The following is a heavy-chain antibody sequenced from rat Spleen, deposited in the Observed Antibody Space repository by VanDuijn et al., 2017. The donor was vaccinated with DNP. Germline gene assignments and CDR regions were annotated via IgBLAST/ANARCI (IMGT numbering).Heavy chain of an antibody. J-gene: IGHJ2*01. D-gene: IGHD1-11*01. CDR3: AKGPNFGGWSDYVDY. Sequence: EVKLVESGGGLVQPGRSLKLSCAASGFNFNDYWMGWVRQAPGKGLEWIGEINKESGTIIYSPSLKDKFTISRDNAQNTLYLQMNKLGSEDTGIYYCAKGPNFGGWSDYVDYWGQGVMVTVSS. CDR1: GFNFNDYW. CDR2: INKESGTI. V-gene: IGHV4-2*01.